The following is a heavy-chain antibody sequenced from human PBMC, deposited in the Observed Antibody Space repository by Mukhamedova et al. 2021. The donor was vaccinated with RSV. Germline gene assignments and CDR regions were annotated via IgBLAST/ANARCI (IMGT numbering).Heavy chain of an antibody. D-gene: IGHD3-16*02. CDR3: ASRGGYDYVWGSYRKIDDAFDI. CDR2: ISAYNGNT. V-gene: IGHV1-18*01. Sequence: GLEWMGWISAYNGNTNYAPKLQGRVTMTTDTSTSTAYMELRSLRSDDTAVYYCASRGGYDYVWGSYRKIDDAFDIWGQGTMVTVSS. J-gene: IGHJ3*02.